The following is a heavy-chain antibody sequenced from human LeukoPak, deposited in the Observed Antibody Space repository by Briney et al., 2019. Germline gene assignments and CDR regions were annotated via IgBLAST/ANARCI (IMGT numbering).Heavy chain of an antibody. J-gene: IGHJ4*02. V-gene: IGHV4-4*07. CDR2: IYTSGST. CDR3: ARDVVAAVGSFDY. D-gene: IGHD2-2*01. CDR1: GDSINSFY. Sequence: SETLSLTCTVSGDSINSFYWSWIRQPAGKGLEWIGRIYTSGSTNYSPSLKSRVTMSVNTSKNQFSLKLSSVTAADTAVYYCARDVVAAVGSFDYWGQGTQVTVSS.